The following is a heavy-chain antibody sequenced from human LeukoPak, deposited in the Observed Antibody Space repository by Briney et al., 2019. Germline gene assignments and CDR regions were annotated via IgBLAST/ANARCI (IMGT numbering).Heavy chain of an antibody. D-gene: IGHD6-19*01. CDR3: ARDSSGYLFDY. J-gene: IGHJ4*02. Sequence: SETLSLTCTVSGGSISSGGYYWSWIRQPPGKGLEWIGYIYHSGSTYYNPSLKSRVAISVDRSKNQFSLKLSSVTAADTAVYYCARDSSGYLFDYWGQGTLVTVSS. V-gene: IGHV4-30-2*01. CDR1: GGSISSGGYY. CDR2: IYHSGST.